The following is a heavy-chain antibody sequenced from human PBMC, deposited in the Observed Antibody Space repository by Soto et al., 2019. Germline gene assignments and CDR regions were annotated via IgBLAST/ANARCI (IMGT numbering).Heavy chain of an antibody. V-gene: IGHV1-3*01. J-gene: IGHJ4*02. Sequence: QVQLVQSGAEVKKPGASVKVSCKASGYTFTSYAMHWVRQAPGQRLEWMGWINAGNGNTKYSQKFQGRVTITRDTPASKAYMELGSLELEDTVVYYCGRGAGGGGSYKYWGQGTLVTVSS. CDR3: GRGAGGGGSYKY. D-gene: IGHD1-26*01. CDR1: GYTFTSYA. CDR2: INAGNGNT.